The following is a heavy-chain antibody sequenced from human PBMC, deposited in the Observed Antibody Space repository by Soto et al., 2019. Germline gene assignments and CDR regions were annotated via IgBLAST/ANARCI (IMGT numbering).Heavy chain of an antibody. Sequence: EVQLLESGGGLVQSGGSLRLSCAASGFTVSSNYMSWVRQAPGKGLEWVSVLFSGGSTYYADSVKGRFTISRDNSKNTLYLQMNSLRVEDTAIYYCARVGTVHSYYFDYWGQGTLVTVSS. CDR2: LFSGGST. CDR3: ARVGTVHSYYFDY. CDR1: GFTVSSNY. J-gene: IGHJ4*02. D-gene: IGHD1-7*01. V-gene: IGHV3-53*01.